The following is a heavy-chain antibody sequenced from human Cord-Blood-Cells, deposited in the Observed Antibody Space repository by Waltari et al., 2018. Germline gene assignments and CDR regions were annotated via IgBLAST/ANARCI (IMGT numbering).Heavy chain of an antibody. V-gene: IGHV4-34*01. J-gene: IGHJ3*02. CDR2: INHSGST. Sequence: QVQLQQWGAGLLKPSETLSLTCAVYGGSFSGYYWSWIRQPPGKGLEWIGEINHSGSTNYNPSLKSRVTISVDTSKNQFSRKLSSVTAADTAVYYCARGLGIYAFDIWGQGTMVTVSS. CDR1: GGSFSGYY. D-gene: IGHD7-27*01. CDR3: ARGLGIYAFDI.